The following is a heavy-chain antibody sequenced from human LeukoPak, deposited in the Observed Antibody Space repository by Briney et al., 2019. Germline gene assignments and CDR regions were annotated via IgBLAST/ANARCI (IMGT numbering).Heavy chain of an antibody. Sequence: GGSLRLSCTASGFTFGDYAMSWFRQAPGKGLEWVGFIRSKAYGGTTEYAASVKGRFTISRDDSKSIAYLQMNSLKTEDTAVYYCTLPTLTAQWEPDDAFDIWGQGTMVTVSS. CDR1: GFTFGDYA. D-gene: IGHD1-26*01. CDR3: TLPTLTAQWEPDDAFDI. CDR2: IRSKAYGGTT. J-gene: IGHJ3*02. V-gene: IGHV3-49*03.